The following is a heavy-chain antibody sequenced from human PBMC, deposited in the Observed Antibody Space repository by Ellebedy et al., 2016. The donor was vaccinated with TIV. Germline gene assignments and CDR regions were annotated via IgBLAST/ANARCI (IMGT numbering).Heavy chain of an antibody. CDR3: AKLGFDILTGSGGMGV. CDR1: GFTFSNYA. Sequence: GESLKISCAASGFTFSNYAMSWVRRSPGKGLDWVSLISGSGEYTYHADSVKGRLTISRDNSMNTLYLQMNSLGVGDTAVYYCAKLGFDILTGSGGMGVWGQGTTVTVSS. J-gene: IGHJ6*02. V-gene: IGHV3-23*01. CDR2: ISGSGEYT. D-gene: IGHD3-9*01.